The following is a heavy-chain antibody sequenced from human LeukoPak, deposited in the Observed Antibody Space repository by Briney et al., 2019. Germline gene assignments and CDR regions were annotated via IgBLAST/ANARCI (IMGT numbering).Heavy chain of an antibody. CDR3: AKTTPSPTPGYFDY. J-gene: IGHJ4*02. CDR1: GGSISTNY. CDR2: IYHSGST. D-gene: IGHD1-14*01. V-gene: IGHV4-59*08. Sequence: SETLSLTCTVSGGSISTNYWSWIRQPPGKGLEWIGYIYHSGSTNYNASLKSRVTMSVDTSKNQFSLKLSSVTAADTAVYYCAKTTPSPTPGYFDYWGQGTLVTVSS.